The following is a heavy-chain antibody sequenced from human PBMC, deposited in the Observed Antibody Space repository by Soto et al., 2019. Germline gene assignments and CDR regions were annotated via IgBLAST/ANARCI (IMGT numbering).Heavy chain of an antibody. D-gene: IGHD6-13*01. J-gene: IGHJ4*02. Sequence: QITLKESGPTLVKPTQTLTLTCTFSGFSLISSGVAVDWVRQPPGKALEWLALIYWDDDKRYSPSLKNRLTITNDTAKIQVVLTLTNMDPVDTATYYWVHNSYSGGAGYWGQGTLVTVSS. CDR1: GFSLISSGVA. CDR3: VHNSYSGGAGY. V-gene: IGHV2-5*02. CDR2: IYWDDDK.